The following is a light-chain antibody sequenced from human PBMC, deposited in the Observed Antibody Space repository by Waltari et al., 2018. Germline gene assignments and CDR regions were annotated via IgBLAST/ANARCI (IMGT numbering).Light chain of an antibody. CDR1: TTDGWSSEL. J-gene: IGLJ1*01. CDR3: CSYAGRGTYV. CDR2: EVF. V-gene: IGLV2-23*02. Sequence: QSALTQPASVSGTPGPSLTIHVPGTTTDGWSSELCSWYQQHPGEAPKLLLCEVFKRPPDISRRFSGSKSGSTASLTISGLQPEDEADYYCCSYAGRGTYVFGSGTKVTV.